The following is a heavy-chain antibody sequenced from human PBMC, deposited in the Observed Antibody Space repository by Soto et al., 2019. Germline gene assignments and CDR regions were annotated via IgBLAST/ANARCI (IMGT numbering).Heavy chain of an antibody. CDR1: GYSFTSYW. V-gene: IGHV5-51*01. Sequence: PGESLKISCKASGYSFTSYWIGWVRQMPGKGLEWMGIIYPGDSEIRYSPSFQGQVTISADKSTSTAYLQWNSLKASDTAMYYCVRSDNGSWYMFDSWGQGIPVTVSS. CDR2: IYPGDSEI. J-gene: IGHJ4*02. CDR3: VRSDNGSWYMFDS. D-gene: IGHD2-15*01.